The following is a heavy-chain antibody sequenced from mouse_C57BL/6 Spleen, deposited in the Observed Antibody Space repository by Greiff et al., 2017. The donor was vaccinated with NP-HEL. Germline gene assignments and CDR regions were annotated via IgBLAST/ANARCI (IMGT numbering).Heavy chain of an antibody. V-gene: IGHV1-62-2*01. CDR3: ARHEDLPGYFDY. CDR2: FYPGSGSI. J-gene: IGHJ2*01. CDR1: GYTFTEYT. Sequence: QVHVKQSGAELVKPGASVKLSCKASGYTFTEYTIHWVKQRSGQGLEWIGWFYPGSGSIKYNEKFKDKATLTADKSSSTVYMELSRLTSENSAVYFCARHEDLPGYFDYWGQGTTLTVSS.